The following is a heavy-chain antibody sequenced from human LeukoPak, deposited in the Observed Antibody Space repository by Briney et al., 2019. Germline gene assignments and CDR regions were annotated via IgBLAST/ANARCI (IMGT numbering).Heavy chain of an antibody. CDR1: GYTLTELS. Sequence: ASVKVSCKVSGYTLTELSMHWVRQAPGKGLEWMGGFDPEDGETIYAQKFQGRVTMTEDTSTDTAYMELSSLRSEDTAVYYCARGPPGSIDGGGVFDYWGQETLVTVSS. J-gene: IGHJ4*02. V-gene: IGHV1-24*01. CDR3: ARGPPGSIDGGGVFDY. CDR2: FDPEDGET. D-gene: IGHD2-15*01.